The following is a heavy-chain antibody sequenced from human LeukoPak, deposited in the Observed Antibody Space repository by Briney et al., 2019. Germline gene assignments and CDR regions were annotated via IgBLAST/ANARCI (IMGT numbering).Heavy chain of an antibody. Sequence: GRSLRLSCVASGFTFSSYWMHWVRQAPGKGLVYVSRINSNGSSTSYADSVKGRFTISRDNAKNTLYLQMNSLRAEDTAVYYCATGTYCSSTSCYHYYYYGMDVWGQGTTVTVSS. CDR2: INSNGSST. D-gene: IGHD2-2*01. J-gene: IGHJ6*02. CDR3: ATGTYCSSTSCYHYYYYGMDV. V-gene: IGHV3-74*01. CDR1: GFTFSSYW.